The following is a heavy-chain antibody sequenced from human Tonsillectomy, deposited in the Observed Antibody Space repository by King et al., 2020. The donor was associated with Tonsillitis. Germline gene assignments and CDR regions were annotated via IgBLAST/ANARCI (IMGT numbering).Heavy chain of an antibody. CDR2: IKSKTSGGTT. D-gene: IGHD3-22*01. CDR1: GFTFTGAW. V-gene: IGHV3-15*01. Sequence: VQLVESGGGLAKPGGSLRLSCATSGFTFTGAWMTWVRQAPGMGLEWVGLIKSKTSGGTTAYTAPVRGRFTVSRDDSINTLYLQMNSLKTEDTAVYYGTAGIYYDTQGIDYWGQGTLVTVSS. CDR3: TAGIYYDTQGIDY. J-gene: IGHJ4*02.